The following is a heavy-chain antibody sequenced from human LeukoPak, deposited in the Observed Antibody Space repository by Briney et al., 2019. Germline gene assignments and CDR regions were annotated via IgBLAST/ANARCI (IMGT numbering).Heavy chain of an antibody. CDR3: ARSHMTTVTTYYYYGMDV. CDR2: IYYSGST. Sequence: SETLSLTCTVSGVSISSYYWSWIRQPPGKGLEWIGYIYYSGSTNYNPSLKSRVTISVDTSKNQFSLKLSSVTAADTAVYYCARSHMTTVTTYYYYGMDVWGQGTTVTVSS. CDR1: GVSISSYY. J-gene: IGHJ6*02. D-gene: IGHD4-17*01. V-gene: IGHV4-59*01.